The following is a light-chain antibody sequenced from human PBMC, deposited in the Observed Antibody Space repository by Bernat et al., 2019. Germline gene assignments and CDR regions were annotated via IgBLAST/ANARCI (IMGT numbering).Light chain of an antibody. J-gene: IGKJ2*01. CDR3: QQYDNPLYT. Sequence: DIQMTQSPSSLSASVGDRVTITCQASQDISNYLNWYQQKPGKVPKLLIYDASNLETGVPSRFSGSGSETDFTFTISSLQPEDIATYYCQQYDNPLYTIGQLTKLEIK. CDR2: DAS. V-gene: IGKV1-33*01. CDR1: QDISNY.